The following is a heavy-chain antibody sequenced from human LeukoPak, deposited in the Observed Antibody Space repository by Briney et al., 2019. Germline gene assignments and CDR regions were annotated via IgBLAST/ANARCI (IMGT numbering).Heavy chain of an antibody. V-gene: IGHV3-53*01. CDR2: IYSGGRT. Sequence: PSGGSLRLSCTASGITVSSNDMCWVRQAPGKGLEWISLIYSGGRTDYADSVKGRFTISRDNSKNMVYLQMNSLRGDDTAVYYCAGVLRGAFDIWGQGKMVAVSS. CDR1: GITVSSND. CDR3: AGVLRGAFDI. J-gene: IGHJ3*02.